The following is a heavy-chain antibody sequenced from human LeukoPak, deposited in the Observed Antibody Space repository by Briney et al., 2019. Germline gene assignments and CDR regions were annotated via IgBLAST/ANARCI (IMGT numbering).Heavy chain of an antibody. CDR2: VYASATT. J-gene: IGHJ5*01. V-gene: IGHV4-4*07. Sequence: SATLSLTCTASGASISTYFWSWIRQPAGKRMEWIGRVYASATTYYNPSLRSRVTLSIDTSKNQFSLSLNSVTAADTAVYYCAKTHCGGGSCDKFDSWGQGILVTVSS. CDR3: AKTHCGGGSCDKFDS. D-gene: IGHD2-21*01. CDR1: GASISTYF.